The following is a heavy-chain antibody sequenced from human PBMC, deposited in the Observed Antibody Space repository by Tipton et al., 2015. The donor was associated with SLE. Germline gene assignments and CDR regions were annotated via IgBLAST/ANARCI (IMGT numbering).Heavy chain of an antibody. Sequence: TLSLTCSVSGGSITSIAWWTWVRQSPTKGLEWIGEIYHSANTNYNPSLQSRVSMSIDPSTDQFSLRLGSVTAADTALYYCARQCRGGSCSSDSWGQGALVSVTS. J-gene: IGHJ5*01. V-gene: IGHV4-4*02. CDR2: IYHSANT. CDR3: ARQCRGGSCSSDS. D-gene: IGHD2-15*01. CDR1: GGSITSIAW.